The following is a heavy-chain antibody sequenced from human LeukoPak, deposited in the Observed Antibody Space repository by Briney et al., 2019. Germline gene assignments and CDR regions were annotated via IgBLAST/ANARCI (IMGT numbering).Heavy chain of an antibody. CDR1: GGSISSSSYY. D-gene: IGHD3-10*01. V-gene: IGHV4-39*01. CDR2: IYYSGST. J-gene: IGHJ4*02. Sequence: SETLSLTCTVSGGSISSSSYYWGWIRQPPGKGLEWIGSIYYSGSTNYNPSLKSRVTISVDTSKNQFSLKLSSVTAADTAVYYCARQRPRVDYWGQGTLVTVSS. CDR3: ARQRPRVDY.